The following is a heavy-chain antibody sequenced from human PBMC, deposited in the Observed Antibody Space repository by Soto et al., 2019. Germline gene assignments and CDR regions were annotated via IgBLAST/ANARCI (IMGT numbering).Heavy chain of an antibody. J-gene: IGHJ4*02. CDR3: ARGYDDIWGSYQERPLGY. Sequence: EVQLVESGGGLVKPGGSLRLSCAASGFTFSSYSMNWVRQAPGKGLEWVSSISSSSSYIYYADSVKGRFTISRDNAKNSLYLKMSSLRAEDTAVYYCARGYDDIWGSYQERPLGYWGQGTLVTVSS. CDR2: ISSSSSYI. V-gene: IGHV3-21*01. CDR1: GFTFSSYS. D-gene: IGHD3-16*01.